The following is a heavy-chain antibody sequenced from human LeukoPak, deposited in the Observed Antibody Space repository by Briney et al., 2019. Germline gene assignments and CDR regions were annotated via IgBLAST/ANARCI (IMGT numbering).Heavy chain of an antibody. J-gene: IGHJ3*02. CDR3: ARDGGAAGKAFDI. V-gene: IGHV4-39*07. Sequence: SETLSLTCTVSGGSISGSSYYWGWIRQPPGKGLEWIGSIYYSGSTYYNPSLKSRVTISVDTSKNQFSLKLNSVTAADTAVYYCARDGGAAGKAFDIWGQGTMVTVSS. D-gene: IGHD3-16*01. CDR1: GGSISGSSYY. CDR2: IYYSGST.